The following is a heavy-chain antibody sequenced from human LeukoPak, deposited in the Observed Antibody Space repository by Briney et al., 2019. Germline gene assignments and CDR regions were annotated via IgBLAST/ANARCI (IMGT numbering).Heavy chain of an antibody. CDR2: INHSGST. CDR3: ARRLRVYCSSTSCYTGVWYFDL. Sequence: SETLSLTCAVYGGSFSGYYWSWIRQPPGKGLEWIGEINHSGSTNYNPSLKSRVTISVDTSKNQFSLKLSSVTAADTAVYYCARRLRVYCSSTSCYTGVWYFDLWGRGTLVTVSS. V-gene: IGHV4-34*01. D-gene: IGHD2-2*02. CDR1: GGSFSGYY. J-gene: IGHJ2*01.